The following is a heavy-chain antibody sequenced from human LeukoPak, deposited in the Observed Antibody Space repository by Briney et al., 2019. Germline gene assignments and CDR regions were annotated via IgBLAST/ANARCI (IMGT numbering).Heavy chain of an antibody. J-gene: IGHJ4*02. CDR3: AALDHGHDY. CDR1: GFTFDDYA. Sequence: PGRSLRLSCAASGFTFDDYAMHWVRQAPGKGLEWVSGISWNSGSIGYADSVKGRFTISRDNGKDTLYLQMNSLRAEDTGVYYCAALDHGHDYWGQGTLVTVSS. CDR2: ISWNSGSI. V-gene: IGHV3-9*01.